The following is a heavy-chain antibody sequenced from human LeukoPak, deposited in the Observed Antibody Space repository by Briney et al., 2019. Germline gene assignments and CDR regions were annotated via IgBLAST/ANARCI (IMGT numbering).Heavy chain of an antibody. CDR3: ARVGSMYSSSWYYFDD. CDR1: GLTVSSSY. V-gene: IGHV3-53*01. Sequence: PGGSLRLSCAASGLTVSSSYMSWVRQAPGKGLEWVSIIYNDGSTYYADSMKGRFTISRDNSKNTLYLQMNSLRAEDTAVYYCARVGSMYSSSWYYFDDWGQGTLVTVSS. D-gene: IGHD6-13*01. J-gene: IGHJ4*02. CDR2: IYNDGST.